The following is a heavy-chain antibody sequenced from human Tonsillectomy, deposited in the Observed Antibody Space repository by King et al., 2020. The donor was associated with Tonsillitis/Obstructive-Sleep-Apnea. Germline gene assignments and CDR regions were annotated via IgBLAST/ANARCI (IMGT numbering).Heavy chain of an antibody. D-gene: IGHD6-13*01. CDR2: ISSSSSYT. J-gene: IGHJ4*02. CDR3: ARVIAAEEYYFDY. Sequence: VQLVESGGGLVKPGGSLRLSCAASGFTFSDYYMSWIRQAPGKGLEWVSYISSSSSYTNYADSVKGRFTISRDNAKNSLYLQMNSLRAEDTAVYYCARVIAAEEYYFDYWGQGTLVTVSS. CDR1: GFTFSDYY. V-gene: IGHV3-11*06.